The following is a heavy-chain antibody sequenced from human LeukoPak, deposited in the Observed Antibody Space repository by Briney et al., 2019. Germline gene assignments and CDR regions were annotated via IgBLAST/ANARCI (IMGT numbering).Heavy chain of an antibody. CDR3: ARDWLYSGYDIRPFGY. J-gene: IGHJ4*02. V-gene: IGHV3-7*01. D-gene: IGHD5-12*01. Sequence: GSLRLSCAASGFTFSSYWMSWVRQAPGKGLEWVANIKQDGSEKYYVDSVKGRFTISRDNAKNSLYLQMNSLRAEDTAVYYCARDWLYSGYDIRPFGYWGQGTLVTVSS. CDR2: IKQDGSEK. CDR1: GFTFSSYW.